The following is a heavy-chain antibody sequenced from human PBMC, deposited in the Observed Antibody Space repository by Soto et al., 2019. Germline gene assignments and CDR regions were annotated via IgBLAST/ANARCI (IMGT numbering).Heavy chain of an antibody. D-gene: IGHD3-3*01. J-gene: IGHJ5*01. Sequence: QVQLQESGPGLVKPSQTLSLTCTVSGGSISSGDYYWSWIRQHPGKGLEWIGYIYYSGSTYYNPSLTSRVTISVHTAKNQYSLTLSSVTAAATAVYYCARWWSGSQQAFYAWGQGTLVNVAS. CDR1: GGSISSGDYY. CDR3: ARWWSGSQQAFYA. CDR2: IYYSGST. V-gene: IGHV4-31*03.